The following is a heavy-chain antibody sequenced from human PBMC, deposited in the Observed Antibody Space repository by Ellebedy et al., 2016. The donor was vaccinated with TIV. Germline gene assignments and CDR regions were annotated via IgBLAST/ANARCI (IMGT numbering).Heavy chain of an antibody. D-gene: IGHD1-26*01. Sequence: MPSETLSLTCNVSGASITTYYWNWIRQSPGKGMEWIGYMSYSGSTNYNPSLKSRFTISVNTSKNQFSLRLSSVTAADTAVYDCASRASGRSDLGRVVYFDYWGQGTLVTVSS. CDR1: GASITTYY. CDR3: ASRASGRSDLGRVVYFDY. J-gene: IGHJ4*02. CDR2: MSYSGST. V-gene: IGHV4-59*08.